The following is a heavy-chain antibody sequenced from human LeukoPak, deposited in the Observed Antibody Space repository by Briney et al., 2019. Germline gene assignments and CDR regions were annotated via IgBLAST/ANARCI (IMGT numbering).Heavy chain of an antibody. Sequence: GASVKVSCKASGGTFSSYAISWVRQAPGQGLEWMGGIIPIFGTANYAQKFQGRVTITADESTSTAYMELSSLKSDDTAVYFCARGHWSGSTCYPFDYWGQGTLVTVSS. CDR3: ARGHWSGSTCYPFDY. D-gene: IGHD2-2*01. J-gene: IGHJ4*02. V-gene: IGHV1-69*13. CDR1: GGTFSSYA. CDR2: IIPIFGTA.